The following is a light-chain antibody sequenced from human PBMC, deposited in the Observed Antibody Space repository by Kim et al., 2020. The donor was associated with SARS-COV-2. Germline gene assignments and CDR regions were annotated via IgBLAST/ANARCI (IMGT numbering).Light chain of an antibody. V-gene: IGLV3-1*01. Sequence: SYELTQPPSVSVSPGQTASISCSGDKWGDKYVCWYQQKPGQSPVLVIYQDNKRPSGIPERFSGSNSGNTATLTISGTQAMDEADYYCQAWAISTGVFGGGTKLAVL. CDR1: KWGDKY. CDR2: QDN. CDR3: QAWAISTGV. J-gene: IGLJ3*02.